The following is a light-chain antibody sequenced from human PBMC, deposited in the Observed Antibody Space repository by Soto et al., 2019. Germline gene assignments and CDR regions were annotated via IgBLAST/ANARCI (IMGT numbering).Light chain of an antibody. CDR1: SSDVGGYNY. V-gene: IGLV2-11*01. CDR2: DVS. Sequence: QSVLTQPRSVSGSPGQSVTISCTGTSSDVGGYNYVSWYQHHPGKAPKLMIYDVSKRPSGVPDRFSGSKSGNTASLTISGLQADDEADYYCCSYAGGYTLVFGGGTKLTVL. CDR3: CSYAGGYTLV. J-gene: IGLJ3*02.